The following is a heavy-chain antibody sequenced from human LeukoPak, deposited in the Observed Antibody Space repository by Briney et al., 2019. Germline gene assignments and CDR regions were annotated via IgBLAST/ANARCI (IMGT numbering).Heavy chain of an antibody. CDR1: GGSISSGDYY. Sequence: SETLSLTCTVSGGSISSGDYYWSWIRQPPGKGLEWIVYIYYSGSTYYNPSLKSRVTISVDTSKNQFSLKLSSVTAADTAVYYCAREVPYYYDSSGWTYYFDYWGQGTLVTVSS. CDR3: AREVPYYYDSSGWTYYFDY. V-gene: IGHV4-30-4*01. CDR2: IYYSGST. D-gene: IGHD3-22*01. J-gene: IGHJ4*02.